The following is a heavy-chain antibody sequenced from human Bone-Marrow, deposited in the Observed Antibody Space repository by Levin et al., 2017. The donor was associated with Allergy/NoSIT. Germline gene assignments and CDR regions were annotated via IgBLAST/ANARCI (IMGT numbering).Heavy chain of an antibody. J-gene: IGHJ6*02. CDR3: ARGDIVVVQYDYYYYGMDV. CDR1: GFTFSRYW. D-gene: IGHD2-15*01. CDR2: IKQDGSEK. V-gene: IGHV3-7*01. Sequence: PGGSLRLSCAASGFTFSRYWMTWVRQAPGKGLEWVANIKQDGSEKYYVDSVKGRFTLSRDSAKNSLYLQMNSLRAEDTAVYYCARGDIVVVQYDYYYYGMDVWGQGTTVTVSS.